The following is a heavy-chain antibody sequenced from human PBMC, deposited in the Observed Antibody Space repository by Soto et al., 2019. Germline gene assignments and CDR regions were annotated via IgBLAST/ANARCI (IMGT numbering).Heavy chain of an antibody. J-gene: IGHJ4*02. D-gene: IGHD2-2*01. CDR2: IDSSGRYI. CDR1: GPIFSRYG. V-gene: IGHV3-21*01. CDR3: ARDESAGSSTSD. Sequence: EVQLVESGGGLVKPGGSLRLSCVASGPIFSRYGMNWLRQATGKGLEWVSYIDSSGRYIYYADSLQGRFTISRDNAKNSMYLQMNSLRVEDTARYFCARDESAGSSTSDWGQGTLVTVSS.